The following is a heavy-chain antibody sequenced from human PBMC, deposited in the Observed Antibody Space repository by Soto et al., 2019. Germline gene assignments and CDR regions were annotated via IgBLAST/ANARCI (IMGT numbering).Heavy chain of an antibody. CDR2: IIPIFGTA. J-gene: IGHJ6*02. V-gene: IGHV1-69*12. CDR3: ARHVPAAGYYYGMDV. D-gene: IGHD2-2*01. Sequence: QVQLVQSGAEVKKPGSSVKVSCKASGGTFSSYAISWVRQAPGQGLEWMGGIIPIFGTANYAQKFQGRVTITADESTSTTYMALSSLRSEDTAAYYCARHVPAAGYYYGMDVWGQGTTVTVSS. CDR1: GGTFSSYA.